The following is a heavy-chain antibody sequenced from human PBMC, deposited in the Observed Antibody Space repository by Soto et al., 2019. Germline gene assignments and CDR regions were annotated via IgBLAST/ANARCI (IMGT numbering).Heavy chain of an antibody. J-gene: IGHJ4*02. D-gene: IGHD3-10*01. Sequence: LSLTCTVSGGSVSSGNYYWTWIRQPPGKGLEWIGYIHDSGITNYNPSLKSRVTISVDTSKNHFSLKLSSVTAADTAVYYCARDRGSSSDYWGQGTLVIVSS. V-gene: IGHV4-61*03. CDR3: ARDRGSSSDY. CDR1: GGSVSSGNYY. CDR2: IHDSGIT.